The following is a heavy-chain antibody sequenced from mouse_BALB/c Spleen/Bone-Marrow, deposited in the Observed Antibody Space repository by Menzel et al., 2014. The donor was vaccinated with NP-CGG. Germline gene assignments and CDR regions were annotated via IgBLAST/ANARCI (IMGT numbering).Heavy chain of an antibody. D-gene: IGHD2-4*01. Sequence: EVQLQQSGPELVKPGASVKISCKASGYSFTGFFLNWVMQSRGKSLEWIGCINPYNGDTFYNPKFEGKATLTVDKSSSTAHMELRSLASEDSAAYYCARVYDYDAWFAYWGQGTLVTVSA. CDR2: INPYNGDT. CDR3: ARVYDYDAWFAY. J-gene: IGHJ3*01. CDR1: GYSFTGFF. V-gene: IGHV1-20*02.